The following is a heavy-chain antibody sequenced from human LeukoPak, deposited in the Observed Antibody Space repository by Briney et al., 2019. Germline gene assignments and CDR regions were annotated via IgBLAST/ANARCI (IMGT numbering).Heavy chain of an antibody. CDR3: ARDRVVRSGSHFVLTRDNWFDP. Sequence: GASVKVSCKASGYTFIGHYIHWVRQAPGQGLEWMGSINPNTGGTSYGQKFQGRVTMTRDTSISTAYMELSRLRSDDTAVYYCARDRVVRSGSHFVLTRDNWFDPWGQGTLVTVSS. V-gene: IGHV1-2*02. CDR1: GYTFIGHY. CDR2: INPNTGGT. J-gene: IGHJ5*02. D-gene: IGHD3-10*01.